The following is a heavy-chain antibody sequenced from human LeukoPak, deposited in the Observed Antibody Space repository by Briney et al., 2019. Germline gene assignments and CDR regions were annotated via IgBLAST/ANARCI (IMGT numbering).Heavy chain of an antibody. CDR3: ARDAANYGDYVYFDY. J-gene: IGHJ4*02. D-gene: IGHD4-17*01. CDR1: GFTFSSYW. Sequence: GGSLRLSCAASGFTFSSYWMHWVRQAPGKGLEWVSGINWNGGSTGYADSVKGRFTISRDNAKNSLYLQMNSLRAEDTALYYCARDAANYGDYVYFDYWGQGTLSPSPQ. CDR2: INWNGGST. V-gene: IGHV3-20*04.